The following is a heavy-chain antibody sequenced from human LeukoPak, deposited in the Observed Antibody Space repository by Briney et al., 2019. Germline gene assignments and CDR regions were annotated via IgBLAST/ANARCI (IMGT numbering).Heavy chain of an antibody. V-gene: IGHV1-69*05. Sequence: SVKVSRRASGGTFSNYAITWVRQAPGQGLEWMGGIIPIFGTANYAQKFQGRATITTDESTSIVYMEVSSLKSEDTAAYYCAISSTGWYTYDQWGQGTLVTVSS. CDR1: GGTFSNYA. CDR3: AISSTGWYTYDQ. J-gene: IGHJ4*02. D-gene: IGHD6-19*01. CDR2: IIPIFGTA.